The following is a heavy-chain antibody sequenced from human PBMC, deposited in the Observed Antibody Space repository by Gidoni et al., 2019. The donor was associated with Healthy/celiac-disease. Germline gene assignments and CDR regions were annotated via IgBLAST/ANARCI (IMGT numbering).Heavy chain of an antibody. CDR1: VGSFSGYY. D-gene: IGHD6-19*01. CDR3: ARVSSSGWYTRGGLFDY. J-gene: IGHJ4*02. CDR2: INHSGIT. Sequence: QVQLQQWGAGLLKPSATLSLTCSVYVGSFSGYYWSWIRPPPGKGVEWIGEINHSGITNTNPSLKSRVTISVDTSKNKFSLKRSSVTAADTAVYYCARVSSSGWYTRGGLFDYWGQGTLVTVSS. V-gene: IGHV4-34*01.